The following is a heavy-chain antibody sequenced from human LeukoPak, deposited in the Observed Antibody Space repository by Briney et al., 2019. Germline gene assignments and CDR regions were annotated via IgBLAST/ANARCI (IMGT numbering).Heavy chain of an antibody. CDR2: IRTDGGST. CDR1: GFTFSTYW. Sequence: PGGSLRLSCAASGFTFSTYWMHWVRQAPGKGLVWVSRIRTDGGSTYYADSVKGRFTVSRDNAKNTLYLQMNSLRVEDTAVYYCATDRAWGGFWGLGALVTVSS. J-gene: IGHJ4*02. V-gene: IGHV3-74*01. CDR3: ATDRAWGGF. D-gene: IGHD3-16*01.